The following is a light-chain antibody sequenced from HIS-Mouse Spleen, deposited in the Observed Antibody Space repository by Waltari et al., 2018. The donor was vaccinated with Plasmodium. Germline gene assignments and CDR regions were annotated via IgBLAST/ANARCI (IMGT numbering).Light chain of an antibody. CDR2: DVS. CDR3: CSYAGSYV. CDR1: SSDVGGYNY. V-gene: IGLV2-11*01. Sequence: QSALTQPRSVSGSPGQSVTIPCTGTSSDVGGYNYVSWYQQHPGKAPKLMIYDVSKRPSGGPDRFSGSKSGNTASLTISGLQAEDEADYYCCSYAGSYVFGGGTKLTVL. J-gene: IGLJ2*01.